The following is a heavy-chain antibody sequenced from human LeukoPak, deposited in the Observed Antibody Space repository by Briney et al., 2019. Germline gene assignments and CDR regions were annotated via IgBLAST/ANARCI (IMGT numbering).Heavy chain of an antibody. D-gene: IGHD3-10*02. CDR3: AELGITMIGGV. CDR2: IQYDGSNK. CDR1: GFTFSSYG. J-gene: IGHJ6*04. Sequence: GGSLRLSCAASGFTFSSYGMHWVRQTPGKGLEWVAFIQYDGSNKYYADSVKGRFTISRDNSRNTLYLQMNSLRAEDTAVYYCAELGITMIGGVWGKGTTVTISS. V-gene: IGHV3-30*02.